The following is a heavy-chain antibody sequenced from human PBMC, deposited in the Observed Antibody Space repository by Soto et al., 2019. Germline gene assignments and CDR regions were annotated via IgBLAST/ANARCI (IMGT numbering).Heavy chain of an antibody. Sequence: GESLKISCKGSGYSFTSYWIGWVRQMPGKGLEGMGIIYPGDSYKRYSPSFQGQVTISGDKSISTSSLQWSSLKASDTAMYYCARSGTVTYYYDSSGYYGYFDFWGQGTLVTVSS. CDR1: GYSFTSYW. CDR2: IYPGDSYK. J-gene: IGHJ4*02. V-gene: IGHV5-51*01. D-gene: IGHD3-22*01. CDR3: ARSGTVTYYYDSSGYYGYFDF.